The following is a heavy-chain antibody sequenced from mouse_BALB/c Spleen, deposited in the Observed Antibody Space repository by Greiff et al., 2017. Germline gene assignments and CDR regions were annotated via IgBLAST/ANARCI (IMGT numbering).Heavy chain of an antibody. V-gene: IGHV1-80*01. J-gene: IGHJ4*01. CDR2: IYPGDGDT. D-gene: IGHD2-3*01. Sequence: VQLQQSGAELVKPGASVKLSCKASGYAFSSSWMNWVKQRPGQGLEWIGRIYPGDGDTNYNGKFKGKATLTADKSSSTAYMQLSSLTSVDSAVYFCARLDDGYYGAMDYWGQGTSVTVSS. CDR3: ARLDDGYYGAMDY. CDR1: GYAFSSSW.